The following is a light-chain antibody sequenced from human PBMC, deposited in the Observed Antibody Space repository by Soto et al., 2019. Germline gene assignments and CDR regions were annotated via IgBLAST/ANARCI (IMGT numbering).Light chain of an antibody. Sequence: QSALTQPRSVSGSPGQSVTISCTGTNSDVGAYDYVSWYQQYHGRAPKLMIYDVTLRPSGVPDRFSGSKSGNTSSLTISGLLADDEADYYCCSFAGNYVYVFGTGTKLTVL. V-gene: IGLV2-11*01. CDR3: CSFAGNYVYV. CDR2: DVT. CDR1: NSDVGAYDY. J-gene: IGLJ1*01.